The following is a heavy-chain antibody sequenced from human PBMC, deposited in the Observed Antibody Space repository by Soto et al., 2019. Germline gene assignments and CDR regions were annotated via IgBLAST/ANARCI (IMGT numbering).Heavy chain of an antibody. CDR2: IRSKAYGGTT. CDR1: GFTFGDYA. CDR3: ARDSYDVLTGQKRYFDS. J-gene: IGHJ4*02. D-gene: IGHD3-9*01. V-gene: IGHV3-49*04. Sequence: SLRLSCTASGFTFGDYAMSWVRQAPGKGLEWVGFIRSKAYGGTTEYAASVKGRFTISRDDSKSIAYLQMNSLKTEDTALYYCARDSYDVLTGQKRYFDSWGQGTLVTVSS.